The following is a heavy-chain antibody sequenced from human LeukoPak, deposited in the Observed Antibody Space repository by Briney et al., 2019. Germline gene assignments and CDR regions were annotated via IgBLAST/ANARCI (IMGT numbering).Heavy chain of an antibody. CDR3: AKDSGY. CDR2: ISWNSGSI. Sequence: GGSLRLSCAVSGFTFSKAWMSWVRQAPGKGLEWVSGISWNSGSIGYADSVKGRFTISRDNAKNSLYLQMNSLRVEDTALYYCAKDSGYWGQGTLVTVSS. V-gene: IGHV3-9*01. CDR1: GFTFSKAW. J-gene: IGHJ4*02.